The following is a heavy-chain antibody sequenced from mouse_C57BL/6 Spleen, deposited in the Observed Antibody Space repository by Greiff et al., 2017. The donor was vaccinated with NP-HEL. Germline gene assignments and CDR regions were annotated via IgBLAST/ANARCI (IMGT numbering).Heavy chain of an antibody. Sequence: QVQLQQPGAELVKPGASVKLSCKASGYPFTSYWMPWVHQRPGQGLAWIGAIDPSDSYTNYNQKFKGKATLTVDTSSSTAYMQLSSLTSEDSAVYYCAYYGSSYTFAYWGQGTLVTVSA. D-gene: IGHD1-1*01. CDR2: IDPSDSYT. CDR1: GYPFTSYW. J-gene: IGHJ3*01. CDR3: AYYGSSYTFAY. V-gene: IGHV1-50*01.